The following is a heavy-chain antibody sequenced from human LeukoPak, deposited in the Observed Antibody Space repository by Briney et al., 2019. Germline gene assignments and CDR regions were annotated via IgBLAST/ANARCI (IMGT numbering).Heavy chain of an antibody. CDR3: ARDTALTDF. J-gene: IGHJ4*02. Sequence: GGSLRLSCAASGFTFSSYAMSWVRQAPGKGPEWVSYISTTSSVIYYADSVKGRFTISRDNAKNSLYLQMNSLRDEDTAVYYCARDTALTDFWGQGTLVTVSS. D-gene: IGHD2-21*02. V-gene: IGHV3-48*02. CDR2: ISTTSSVI. CDR1: GFTFSSYA.